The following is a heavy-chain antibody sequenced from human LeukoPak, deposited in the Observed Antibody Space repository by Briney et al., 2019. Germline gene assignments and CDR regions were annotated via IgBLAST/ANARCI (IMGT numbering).Heavy chain of an antibody. D-gene: IGHD6-13*01. CDR3: ARTANFAAGYYIDY. J-gene: IGHJ4*02. Sequence: GGSLRLSCAASGFTFSSYTMNWVRQAPGKGLEWVSSISGSSRHKYYADSVKGRFTISRDSAKNSLYLQMNSLGAEDTAVYYCARTANFAAGYYIDYWGQGTLVTVSS. CDR2: ISGSSRHK. CDR1: GFTFSSYT. V-gene: IGHV3-21*01.